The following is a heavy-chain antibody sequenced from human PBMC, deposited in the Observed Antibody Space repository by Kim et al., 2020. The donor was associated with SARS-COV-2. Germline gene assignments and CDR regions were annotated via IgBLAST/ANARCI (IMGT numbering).Heavy chain of an antibody. CDR2: ISSSSSYI. Sequence: GGSLRLSCAASGFTFSSYSMNWVRQAPGKGLEWVSSISSSSSYIYYADSVKGRFTISRDNAKNSLYLQMNSLRAEDTAVYYCARDPGYRNKNDAFDIWGQGTMVTVSS. V-gene: IGHV3-21*01. D-gene: IGHD5-12*01. CDR3: ARDPGYRNKNDAFDI. CDR1: GFTFSSYS. J-gene: IGHJ3*02.